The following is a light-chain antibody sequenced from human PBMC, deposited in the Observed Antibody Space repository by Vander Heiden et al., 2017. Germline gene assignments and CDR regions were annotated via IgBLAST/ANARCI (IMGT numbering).Light chain of an antibody. CDR3: QSADSSGSWV. J-gene: IGLJ3*02. V-gene: IGLV3-25*03. CDR1: ALPNQY. CDR2: KDS. Sequence: SYELTQPPSVSVSPGQTARITCSGDALPNQYAYWYQQKPGQAPVLVIYKDSERPSGIPDRFSGSSSGTTVTLTISRVQAEDEADYYCQSADSSGSWVFGGGTKLTVL.